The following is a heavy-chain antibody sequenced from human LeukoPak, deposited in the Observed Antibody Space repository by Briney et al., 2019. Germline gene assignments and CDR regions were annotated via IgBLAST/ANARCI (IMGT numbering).Heavy chain of an antibody. V-gene: IGHV1-2*02. Sequence: GASLKVSCKASGYTFTGYYIHWVRQAPGQGLPWMGWINPNSGDTHFTQNFQGRVTMTTDTSITTAYMELSRLRSGDTAVYYCARGGNYGSGTCTAFDYWGQGALVTVSS. CDR2: INPNSGDT. D-gene: IGHD3-10*01. CDR1: GYTFTGYY. J-gene: IGHJ4*02. CDR3: ARGGNYGSGTCTAFDY.